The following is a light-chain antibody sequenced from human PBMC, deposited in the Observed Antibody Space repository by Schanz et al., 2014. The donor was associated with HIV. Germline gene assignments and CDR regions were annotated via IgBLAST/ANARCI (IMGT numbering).Light chain of an antibody. V-gene: IGLV1-40*01. CDR3: ATWDTFLNGVV. Sequence: QSVLTQPPSVSGAPGQRVTISCTGSSSNIGTGYDVHWYKHLPGTAPKVLIYDNNNRPSGVPDRFSGSKSGTSASLAITGLQAEDEADYYCATWDTFLNGVVFGGGTKLTVL. CDR1: SSNIGTGYD. CDR2: DNN. J-gene: IGLJ2*01.